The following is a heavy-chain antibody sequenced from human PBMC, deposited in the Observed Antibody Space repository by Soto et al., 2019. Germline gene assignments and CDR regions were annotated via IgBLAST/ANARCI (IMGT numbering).Heavy chain of an antibody. J-gene: IGHJ6*02. V-gene: IGHV3-30-3*01. CDR1: GFTFSSYA. CDR3: ARDPRIAVAGILYYYYYGMDV. Sequence: GGSLRLSCAASGFTFSSYAMHWVRQAPGKGLEWVAVISYDGSNKYYADSVKGRFSISRDNSKNTLYLQMNSLRAEDTAVYYCARDPRIAVAGILYYYYYGMDVWGQGTTVTVSS. CDR2: ISYDGSNK. D-gene: IGHD6-19*01.